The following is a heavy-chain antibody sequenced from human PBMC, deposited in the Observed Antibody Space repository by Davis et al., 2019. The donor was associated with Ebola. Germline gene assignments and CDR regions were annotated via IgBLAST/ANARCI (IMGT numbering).Heavy chain of an antibody. CDR1: GASITSGYFS. CDR2: IYTSGST. V-gene: IGHV4-61*09. CDR3: ARVLSNWGLIDYFDY. J-gene: IGHJ4*02. Sequence: SETLSLTCNVSGASITSGYFSWTWVRQPAGKGLEWIGHIYTSGSTKYNSSLESRVTISLDTSKNQFSLRLNSVTAADTGIYYCARVLSNWGLIDYFDYWGQGTLVTVSS. D-gene: IGHD3-16*01.